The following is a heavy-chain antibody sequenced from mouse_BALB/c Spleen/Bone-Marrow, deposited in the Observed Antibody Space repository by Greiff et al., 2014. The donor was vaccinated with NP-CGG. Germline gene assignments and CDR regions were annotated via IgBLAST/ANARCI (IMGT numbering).Heavy chain of an antibody. J-gene: IGHJ2*01. CDR3: ARRLRYYFDY. D-gene: IGHD1-1*01. Sequence: DVQLVESGGGLVKPGGSLKLSCAASGFAFSSYDMSWVRQTPEKRLEWVAYISSGGGSTYYPDTVKGRFTISRDNAKTTLYLQMSSLKSEDTAMYYCARRLRYYFDYWGQGTTLTVSS. V-gene: IGHV5-12-1*01. CDR2: ISSGGGST. CDR1: GFAFSSYD.